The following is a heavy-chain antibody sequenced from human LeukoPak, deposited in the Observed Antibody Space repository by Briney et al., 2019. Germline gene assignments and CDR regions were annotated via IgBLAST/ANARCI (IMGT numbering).Heavy chain of an antibody. J-gene: IGHJ5*02. V-gene: IGHV3-7*01. CDR1: GFTFSVYW. CDR3: ARGGSWFAP. D-gene: IGHD3-10*01. Sequence: GGSLRLSCVASGFTFSVYWMSWVRQAPGKGLEWVANIKEDGSEKYYVDSVKGRFTISRDNAKNSLYPQMSSLRAEDTAVYYCARGGSWFAPWGQGTLVTVSS. CDR2: IKEDGSEK.